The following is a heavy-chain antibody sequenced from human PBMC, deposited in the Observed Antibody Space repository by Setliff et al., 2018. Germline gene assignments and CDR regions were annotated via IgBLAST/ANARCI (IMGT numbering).Heavy chain of an antibody. V-gene: IGHV1-18*01. D-gene: IGHD7-27*01. J-gene: IGHJ3*02. Sequence: ASVKVSCKASGYTFTTYAMSWMRQAPGQGLEWMGWISAYNANTNYAQNLQGRVTMTRDTSTSTAYMELRSLRSDDTAVYYCAREPLWGSHDAFDIWGQGTMVTVSS. CDR1: GYTFTTYA. CDR2: ISAYNANT. CDR3: AREPLWGSHDAFDI.